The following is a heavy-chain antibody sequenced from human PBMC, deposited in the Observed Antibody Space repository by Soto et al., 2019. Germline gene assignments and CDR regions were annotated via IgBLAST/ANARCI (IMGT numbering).Heavy chain of an antibody. CDR3: ARHLNPGISHGYYYSGIDV. CDR1: GYSFTSYW. V-gene: IGHV5-10-1*01. J-gene: IGHJ6*02. CDR2: IDPSDSYT. D-gene: IGHD6-13*01. Sequence: PGEPLKISCKGSGYSFTSYWSSWVRQMPGKGLEWMGRIDPSDSYTNYSPSFQGHVTISADKSISTAYLQWSSLKASDTAMYYCARHLNPGISHGYYYSGIDVCGLGTAVPVSS.